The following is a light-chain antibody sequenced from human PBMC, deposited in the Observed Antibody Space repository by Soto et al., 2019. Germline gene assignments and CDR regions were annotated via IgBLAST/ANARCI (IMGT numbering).Light chain of an antibody. CDR1: QSVSSSY. V-gene: IGKV3-20*01. CDR2: SAS. J-gene: IGKJ1*01. Sequence: EIVLTQSPGTLSLSPGERATLSCRASQSVSSSYLARYQQKPGQAPRLLIYSASSRATGIPDRFSGRGSGTDFTLTISRLEPEDFAVYFCQQYGSSPGSFGQGTKVDIK. CDR3: QQYGSSPGS.